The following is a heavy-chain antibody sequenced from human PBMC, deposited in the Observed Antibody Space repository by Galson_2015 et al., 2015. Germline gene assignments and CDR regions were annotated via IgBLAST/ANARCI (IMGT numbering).Heavy chain of an antibody. CDR3: ARDPVDGSGHFDY. D-gene: IGHD6-19*01. CDR1: GFTFSSYG. J-gene: IGHJ4*02. CDR2: IWYDGSNK. Sequence: SLRLSCAASGFTFSSYGMHWVRQAPGKGLEWVAVIWYDGSNKYYTDSVKGRFTISRDNSKKTLYLQMNSLRAEDTAVYYCARDPVDGSGHFDYWGQGTLVTVSS. V-gene: IGHV3-33*01.